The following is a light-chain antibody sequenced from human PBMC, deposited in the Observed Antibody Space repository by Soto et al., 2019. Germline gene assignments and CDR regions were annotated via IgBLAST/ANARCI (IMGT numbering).Light chain of an antibody. CDR1: QFLSSY. CDR2: DST. CDR3: HQRNQ. J-gene: IGKJ5*01. V-gene: IGKV3-11*01. Sequence: EVVLTPSPVPLSFSPEEIAFLSCRTRQFLSSYLAWYQQIPGQPPSLLIYDSTSRAAGIPARFSGSRSGTDFTLTISSVFPEDFAMHYCHQRNQFGQGTRLDIK.